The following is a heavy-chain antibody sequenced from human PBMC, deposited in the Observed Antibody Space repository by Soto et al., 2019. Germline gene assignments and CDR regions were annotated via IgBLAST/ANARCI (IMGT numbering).Heavy chain of an antibody. CDR3: AADATAWQQMVPSDY. D-gene: IGHD2-8*01. CDR1: GVTFTSAA. V-gene: IGHV1-58*01. Sequence: GASRKVSCKASGVTFTSAAFQWVRQARGQRLEWIGWISVGSGYTNYAQRFQDRVTLTRDMSTATTYMELSRLTSEDTAIYYCAADATAWQQMVPSDYWGQGTVVTVSS. J-gene: IGHJ4*02. CDR2: ISVGSGYT.